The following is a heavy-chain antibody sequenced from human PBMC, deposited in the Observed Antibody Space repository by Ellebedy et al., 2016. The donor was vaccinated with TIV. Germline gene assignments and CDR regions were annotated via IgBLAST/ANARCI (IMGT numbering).Heavy chain of an antibody. D-gene: IGHD5-24*01. CDR3: AKLDGKGYWHFDL. V-gene: IGHV3-13*01. CDR1: GFTFSKYD. Sequence: GESLKISCAASGFTFSKYDMHWVRQATGKGLEWVSAIGSAGDTYYLGSVKGRFTISRENAQNSLYLHMNSLRAGDTAVYYCAKLDGKGYWHFDLWGRGTLVTVSS. CDR2: IGSAGDT. J-gene: IGHJ2*01.